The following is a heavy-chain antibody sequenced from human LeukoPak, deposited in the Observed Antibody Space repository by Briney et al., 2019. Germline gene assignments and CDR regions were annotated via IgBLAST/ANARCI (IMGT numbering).Heavy chain of an antibody. CDR1: GFTFSSYA. J-gene: IGHJ3*01. V-gene: IGHV3-30-3*01. CDR2: ISYDGSNK. D-gene: IGHD3-16*01. Sequence: GGSLRLSCAASGFTFSSYAMHWVRQAPGKGLEWVAVISYDGSNKYYADSVKGRFTISRDNSKNTLYLQMNSLRAEDTAVYYCARDLIYDRIFWGQGTMVTVSS. CDR3: ARDLIYDRIF.